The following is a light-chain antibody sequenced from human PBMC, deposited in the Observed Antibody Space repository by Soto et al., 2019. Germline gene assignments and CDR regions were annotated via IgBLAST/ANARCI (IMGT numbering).Light chain of an antibody. J-gene: IGKJ3*01. CDR2: AAS. Sequence: DIQMTQSPSSLSASVGDRVTITCRASQGISNYLAWYQQRPGKTPQLLIYAASTLQSGVPSRFSGSGSGTDFTLTISSLQPEDVATYYCQNCHSAAFTFGPGTKVDIK. CDR3: QNCHSAAFT. CDR1: QGISNY. V-gene: IGKV1-27*01.